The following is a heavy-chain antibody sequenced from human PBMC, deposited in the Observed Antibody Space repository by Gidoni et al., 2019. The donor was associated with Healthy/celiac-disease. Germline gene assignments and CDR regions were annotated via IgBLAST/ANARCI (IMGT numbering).Heavy chain of an antibody. CDR1: GITFSSYG. CDR2: IWYDGSNK. D-gene: IGHD2-21*02. CDR3: AREGGVTKYYFDY. J-gene: IGHJ4*02. Sequence: QVQPVASGGGVVQPGRSLRLSCAASGITFSSYGMHWVRQAPGKGLDGVAVIWYDGSNKYYADSVKGRFTISRDNSKNTLYLQMNSLRAEDTAVYYCAREGGVTKYYFDYWGQGTLVTVSS. V-gene: IGHV3-33*01.